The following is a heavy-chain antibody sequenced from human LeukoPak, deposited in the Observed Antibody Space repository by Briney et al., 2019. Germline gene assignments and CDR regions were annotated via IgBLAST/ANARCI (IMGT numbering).Heavy chain of an antibody. Sequence: ASVKVSCKASRFTFTGYYIHWVRQAPGQGLEWMGYINPHSGGTSTPQNFQGRVTMTTDTSISAAYMELSSLISDDTAIYYCVREGNELLSKNFDFWGQGTLVTVSS. CDR3: VREGNELLSKNFDF. J-gene: IGHJ4*02. D-gene: IGHD1-7*01. CDR1: RFTFTGYY. CDR2: INPHSGGT. V-gene: IGHV1-2*02.